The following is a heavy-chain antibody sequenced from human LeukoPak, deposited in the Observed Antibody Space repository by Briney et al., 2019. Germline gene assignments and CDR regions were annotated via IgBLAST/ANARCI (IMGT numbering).Heavy chain of an antibody. Sequence: NPSETLSLTCAVSGYSISSGYYWGWIRQPPGKGLEWIGSIYHSGNTYYNPSLKSRVTISVDTSKNQSSLKLSSVTAADTAVYYCARAAYGSGSYDVDYWGQGTLVTVSS. V-gene: IGHV4-38-2*01. CDR2: IYHSGNT. CDR3: ARAAYGSGSYDVDY. J-gene: IGHJ4*02. CDR1: GYSISSGYY. D-gene: IGHD3-10*01.